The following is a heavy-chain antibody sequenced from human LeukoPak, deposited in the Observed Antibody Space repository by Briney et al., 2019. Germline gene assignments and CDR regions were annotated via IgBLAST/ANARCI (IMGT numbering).Heavy chain of an antibody. CDR2: IYSGGIT. CDR3: ASYYYDSSGPRIRQAFDI. V-gene: IGHV3-53*01. CDR1: GFTVSSNY. D-gene: IGHD3-22*01. Sequence: GGSLRLSCAASGFTVSSNYISWVRQAPGKWLEWVSFIYSGGITYYADSVKGRFTISRDNSKNTLYLQMNSLRAEDTAVYYCASYYYDSSGPRIRQAFDIWGQGTMVTVSS. J-gene: IGHJ3*02.